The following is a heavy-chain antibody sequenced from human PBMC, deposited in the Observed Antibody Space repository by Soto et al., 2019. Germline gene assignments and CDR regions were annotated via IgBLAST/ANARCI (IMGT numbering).Heavy chain of an antibody. J-gene: IGHJ4*02. Sequence: TGGSLRLSCAASGFTFSSYWMHWVRQAPGKGLVWVSRINSDGSSTSYADSVKGRFTITRDNAKNTLYLQMNSLRAEDTAVYYCARVLPSSWLNSGIDYWGQGTLVTVSS. CDR1: GFTFSSYW. V-gene: IGHV3-74*01. CDR3: ARVLPSSWLNSGIDY. D-gene: IGHD6-13*01. CDR2: INSDGSST.